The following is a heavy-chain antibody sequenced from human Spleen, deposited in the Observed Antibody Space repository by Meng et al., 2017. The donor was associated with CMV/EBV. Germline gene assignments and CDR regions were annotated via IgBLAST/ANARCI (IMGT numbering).Heavy chain of an antibody. CDR1: GFTFSTYA. V-gene: IGHV3-23*01. D-gene: IGHD1-26*01. CDR3: ALSRSHDY. CDR2: LNGRDTEV. J-gene: IGHJ4*02. Sequence: GGSLRLSCAASGFTFSTYAMTWVRQTPGKGLEWVSTLNGRDTEVNYADSVRGRFTISRDNSKNTLYLQINSLRAEDTAVYYCALSRSHDYWGQGTLVTVSS.